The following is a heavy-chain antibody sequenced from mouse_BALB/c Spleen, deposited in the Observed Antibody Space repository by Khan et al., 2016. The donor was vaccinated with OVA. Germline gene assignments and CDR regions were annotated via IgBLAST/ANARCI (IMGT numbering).Heavy chain of an antibody. Sequence: VQLQQSGTVLARPGASVKMSCKASGYIFTSYLIHWVKQRPGQGLEWIGDIFPGNSDTTYNQKFKDKAKLIEGTSASTAYMELSSLTNEDSAVYYCTRGGYSSFAYWGQGTLVTVSA. J-gene: IGHJ3*01. CDR2: IFPGNSDT. D-gene: IGHD1-3*01. V-gene: IGHV1-5*01. CDR3: TRGGYSSFAY. CDR1: GYIFTSYL.